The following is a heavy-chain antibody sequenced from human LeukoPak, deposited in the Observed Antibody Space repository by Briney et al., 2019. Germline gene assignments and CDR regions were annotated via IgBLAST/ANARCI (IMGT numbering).Heavy chain of an antibody. D-gene: IGHD3-22*01. CDR1: GYTFSDYY. V-gene: IGHV1-2*02. Sequence: ASVKVSCKASGYTFSDYYIHWVRQAPGQGLEWMGGIHPNSGVPIYSQKFQGRVTMTRDTSISTAYMELSSLRSEDTAVYYCAIRNPYDSSGCLFSWGQGTLVTASS. CDR2: IHPNSGVP. CDR3: AIRNPYDSSGCLFS. J-gene: IGHJ5*02.